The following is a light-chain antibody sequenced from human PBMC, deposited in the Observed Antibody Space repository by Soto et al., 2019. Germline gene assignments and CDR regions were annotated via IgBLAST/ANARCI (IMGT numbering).Light chain of an antibody. V-gene: IGLV1-44*01. CDR2: SND. CDR3: AAWDDTLNGYV. J-gene: IGLJ1*01. Sequence: QSVLTQPPSESGTPGQRVTISCSGSSSNIGRNSVSWYQHPPRTAPKLLIFSNDQRPSGVPDRFSGSKSGTSASLAISGLQSEDEADYYCAAWDDTLNGYVFGTGTKLTVL. CDR1: SSNIGRNS.